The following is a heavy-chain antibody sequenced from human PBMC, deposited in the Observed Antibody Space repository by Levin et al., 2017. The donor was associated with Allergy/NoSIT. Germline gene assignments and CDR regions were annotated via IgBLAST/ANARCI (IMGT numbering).Heavy chain of an antibody. CDR1: GYTFTSYG. Sequence: GESLKISCKASGYTFTSYGISWVRQAPGQGLEWMGWISAYNGNTNYAQKLQGRVTMTTDTSTSTAYMELRSLRSDDTAVYYCARVVVVPAAGFRSENHQGSKYYYYYGMDVWGQGTTVTVSS. CDR2: ISAYNGNT. V-gene: IGHV1-18*01. D-gene: IGHD2-2*01. J-gene: IGHJ6*02. CDR3: ARVVVVPAAGFRSENHQGSKYYYYYGMDV.